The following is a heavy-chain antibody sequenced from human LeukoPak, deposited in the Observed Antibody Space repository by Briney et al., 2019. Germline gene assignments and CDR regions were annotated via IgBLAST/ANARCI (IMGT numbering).Heavy chain of an antibody. V-gene: IGHV3-15*01. D-gene: IGHD6-13*01. Sequence: GGSLRLSCAASGFTFSIAWMSWVRQAPGKGLEWVGRKSKTDGGTTDYAAPVKGRFTISRDDSKNTLYLQMNSLKTEDTAVYYCTTSRRAAAGGWGQGTLVTVSS. CDR3: TTSRRAAAGG. CDR2: KSKTDGGTT. J-gene: IGHJ4*02. CDR1: GFTFSIAW.